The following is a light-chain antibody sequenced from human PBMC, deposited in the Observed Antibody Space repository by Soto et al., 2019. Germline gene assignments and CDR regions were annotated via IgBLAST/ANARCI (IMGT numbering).Light chain of an antibody. CDR2: KAS. CDR3: QQYNSHPRT. V-gene: IGKV1-5*03. Sequence: DIQMTQSPSTLPASVGDRVTVTCRASQSIRSWLAWYQEKPGKAAKLLIYKASLLETGVPSRCSGSGYGTEFTLTIRSLQTDYFGTYYCQQYNSHPRTFGQGTKVDI. J-gene: IGKJ1*01. CDR1: QSIRSW.